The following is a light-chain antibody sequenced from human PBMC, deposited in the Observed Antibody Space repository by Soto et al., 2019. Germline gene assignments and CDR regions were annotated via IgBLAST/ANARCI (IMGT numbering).Light chain of an antibody. CDR2: ENN. CDR3: GTWDSSLSGVV. V-gene: IGLV1-51*02. J-gene: IGLJ2*01. CDR1: SSNIVNNY. Sequence: QSVLTQPPSVSAAPGQKVTISCSGSSSNIVNNYVSWYQQLPGTAPKLLIYENNKRPSGIPDRFSVSKSGTSATLGVTGLQTGDEADYYCGTWDSSLSGVVFGGGTKLTVL.